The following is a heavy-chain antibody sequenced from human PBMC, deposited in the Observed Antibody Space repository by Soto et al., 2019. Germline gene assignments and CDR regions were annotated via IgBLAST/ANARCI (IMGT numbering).Heavy chain of an antibody. Sequence: PGGSLRLSCAASGFIFSSYAMNWVRQAPGNGLEWVALISYDGSKKYYADSVKGRFTISRDNSRDTLYLQMNSLRAEDTAVYYCAREDHGGLLPGYYSYGMDVWGQGTTVTVS. CDR2: ISYDGSKK. CDR3: AREDHGGLLPGYYSYGMDV. CDR1: GFIFSSYA. V-gene: IGHV3-30-3*01. D-gene: IGHD3-16*01. J-gene: IGHJ6*02.